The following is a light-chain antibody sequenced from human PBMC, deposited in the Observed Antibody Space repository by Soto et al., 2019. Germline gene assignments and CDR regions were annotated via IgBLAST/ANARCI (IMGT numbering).Light chain of an antibody. Sequence: DIQMTQSPSSLSASVGDRVTITCRASQSIRTYLNWYQQKQGKAPKLLIYATSTLQSGVPSRFSGSGSGAYFTLTISSLQPEDFATYYCHQTSNIPFTFGGGTKVEN. CDR1: QSIRTY. J-gene: IGKJ4*01. V-gene: IGKV1-39*01. CDR3: HQTSNIPFT. CDR2: ATS.